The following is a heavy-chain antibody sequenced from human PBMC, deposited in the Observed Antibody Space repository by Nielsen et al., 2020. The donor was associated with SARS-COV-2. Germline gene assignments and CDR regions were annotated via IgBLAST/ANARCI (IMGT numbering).Heavy chain of an antibody. V-gene: IGHV1-8*01. D-gene: IGHD2-15*01. Sequence: ASVKVSCKASGYTFTSYDINWVRQATGQGLEWMGWMNPNSGNTGYAQKFQGRVTMTRNTSISTAYMELSSLRSEDTAVYYCARAPALIGGGVDYGMDVWCQGTTVTVSS. CDR1: GYTFTSYD. CDR2: MNPNSGNT. J-gene: IGHJ6*02. CDR3: ARAPALIGGGVDYGMDV.